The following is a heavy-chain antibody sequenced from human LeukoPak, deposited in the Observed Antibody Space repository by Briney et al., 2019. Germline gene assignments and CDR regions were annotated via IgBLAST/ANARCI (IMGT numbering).Heavy chain of an antibody. CDR1: GFTFSSYA. CDR3: AKEPNKYSGYDYFDY. V-gene: IGHV3-9*01. CDR2: ISWNNDNI. J-gene: IGHJ4*02. Sequence: PGGSLRLSCAASGFTFSSYAMSWVRQAPGKGLEWVSGISWNNDNIHYADSVKGRFTISRDNAKNSLYLQMNSLRVEDTALYYCAKEPNKYSGYDYFDYWAREPWSPSPQ. D-gene: IGHD5-12*01.